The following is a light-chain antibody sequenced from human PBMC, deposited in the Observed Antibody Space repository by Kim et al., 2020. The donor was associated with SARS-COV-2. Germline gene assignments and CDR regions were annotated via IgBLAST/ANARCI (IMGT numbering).Light chain of an antibody. CDR3: NTRDSSNNPVL. V-gene: IGLV3-19*01. CDR2: DNS. J-gene: IGLJ2*01. CDR1: NIRTYN. Sequence: AFGQTIRITCQGDNIRTYNAAWYQQKPGQAPILVISDNSNRPSGIPDRFSCSSSGNTASLTITGAQADDEDDYYCNTRDSSNNPVLFGGGTQLTVL.